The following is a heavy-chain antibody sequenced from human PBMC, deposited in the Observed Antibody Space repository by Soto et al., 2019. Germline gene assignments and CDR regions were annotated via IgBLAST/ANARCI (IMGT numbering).Heavy chain of an antibody. D-gene: IGHD2-21*02. Sequence: SETLCLTCAVYGGSFSDYYWTWIRQPPGKGLEWIGEINHSGSTNYNPSLKSRVTISVDTSKNQFSLKLNSVTAADTAVYYCARDLWGYCGADCYPLDVWGQGTTVT. CDR1: GGSFSDYY. CDR3: ARDLWGYCGADCYPLDV. J-gene: IGHJ6*02. V-gene: IGHV4-34*01. CDR2: INHSGST.